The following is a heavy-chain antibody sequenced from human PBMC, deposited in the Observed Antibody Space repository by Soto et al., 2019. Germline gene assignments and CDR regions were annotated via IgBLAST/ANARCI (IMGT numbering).Heavy chain of an antibody. CDR1: GGSVSSDNYY. J-gene: IGHJ4*02. Sequence: SETLSLTCTVSGGSVSSDNYYWTWIRQPPGKGLEWIGHIYHSGSTNYNPSLKSRVTISVDTSKNRFSLKVTSVTAADTAIYYCARAYYDSWSGYFDYWGQGTLVTVPQ. CDR2: IYHSGST. V-gene: IGHV4-61*01. D-gene: IGHD3-3*01. CDR3: ARAYYDSWSGYFDY.